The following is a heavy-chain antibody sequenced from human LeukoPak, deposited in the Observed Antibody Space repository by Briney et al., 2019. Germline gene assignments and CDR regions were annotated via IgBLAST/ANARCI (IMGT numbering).Heavy chain of an antibody. CDR3: ARAYYSNGVCYLDY. CDR1: GGSISSYY. CDR2: IYTSGST. J-gene: IGHJ4*02. V-gene: IGHV4-4*07. D-gene: IGHD2-8*01. Sequence: SETLSLTCTVSGGSISSYYWSWIRQPAGKGLEWIGRIYTSGSTNYNPSLKSRVTISVDTSKNQFSLKLSSVTAADTAVYFCARAYYSNGVCYLDYWDQGTLVTVSS.